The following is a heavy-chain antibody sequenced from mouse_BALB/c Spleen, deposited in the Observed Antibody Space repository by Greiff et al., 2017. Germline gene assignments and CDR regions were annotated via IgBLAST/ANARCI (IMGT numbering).Heavy chain of an antibody. Sequence: EVMLVESGGGLVKPGGSLKLSCAASGFTFSSYAMSWVRQTPEKRLEWVASISSGGSTYYPDSVKGRFTISRDNARNILYLQMSSLRSEDTAMYYCARGAVMITRNYYAMDYWGQGTSVTVSS. J-gene: IGHJ4*01. CDR3: ARGAVMITRNYYAMDY. CDR1: GFTFSSYA. V-gene: IGHV5-6-5*01. CDR2: ISSGGST. D-gene: IGHD2-4*01.